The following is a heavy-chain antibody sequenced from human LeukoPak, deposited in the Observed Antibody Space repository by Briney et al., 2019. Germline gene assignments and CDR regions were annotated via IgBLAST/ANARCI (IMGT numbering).Heavy chain of an antibody. CDR3: ARGLRQLVRSWHY. CDR2: INHRGST. J-gene: IGHJ4*02. CDR1: GGSFSGYY. V-gene: IGHV4-34*01. D-gene: IGHD6-6*01. Sequence: SETLSLTCAVYGGSFSGYYWSWIRQPPGKGLEGIGEINHRGSTNYNPSLKSRVTISVDTSKNQFSLKLSSVAAADTAVYYCARGLRQLVRSWHYWGQGTLVTVSS.